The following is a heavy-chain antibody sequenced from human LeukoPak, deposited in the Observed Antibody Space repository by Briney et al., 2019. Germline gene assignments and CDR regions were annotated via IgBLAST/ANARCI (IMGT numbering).Heavy chain of an antibody. D-gene: IGHD6-13*01. CDR2: IYSGGST. CDR1: GFTVSSNY. Sequence: GGSLRLSCAASGFTVSSNYMSWVRQAPGKGLEWVSVIYSGGSTYYADSVKGRFTISRDNSKNTLYLQMNSLRAEDTAVYYCASHGIAAAGSFDYWGQGTLVTVSS. CDR3: ASHGIAAAGSFDY. V-gene: IGHV3-53*01. J-gene: IGHJ4*02.